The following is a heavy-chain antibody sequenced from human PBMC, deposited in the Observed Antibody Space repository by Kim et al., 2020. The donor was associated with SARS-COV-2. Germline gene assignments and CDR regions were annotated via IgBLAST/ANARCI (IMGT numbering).Heavy chain of an antibody. CDR3: ARDMEGTAMAVYYYYGMDV. D-gene: IGHD5-18*01. Sequence: SVKVSCKASGGTFSSYAISWVRQAPGQGLEWMGGIIPIFGTANYAQKFQGRVTITADESTSTAYMELSSLRSEDTAVYYCARDMEGTAMAVYYYYGMDVWGQGTTVTVSS. CDR2: IIPIFGTA. J-gene: IGHJ6*02. V-gene: IGHV1-69*13. CDR1: GGTFSSYA.